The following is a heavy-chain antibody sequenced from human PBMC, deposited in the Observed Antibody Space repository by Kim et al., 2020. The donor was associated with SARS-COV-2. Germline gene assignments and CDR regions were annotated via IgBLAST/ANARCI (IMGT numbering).Heavy chain of an antibody. CDR2: IWYDGSNK. CDR1: GFTFSSYG. D-gene: IGHD3-9*01. J-gene: IGHJ6*02. V-gene: IGHV3-33*06. CDR3: AKVARGVRYFDWSYYYYGMDV. Sequence: GGSLRLSCAASGFTFSSYGMHWVRQAPGKGLEWVAVIWYDGSNKYYADSVKGRFTISRDNSKNTLYLQMNSLRAEDTAVYYCAKVARGVRYFDWSYYYYGMDVWGQGTTVTVSS.